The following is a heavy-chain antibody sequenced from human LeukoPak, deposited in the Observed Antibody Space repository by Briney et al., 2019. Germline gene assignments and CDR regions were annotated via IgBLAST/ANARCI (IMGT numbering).Heavy chain of an antibody. CDR3: ARSLRYYYDSSGYHSEYDY. V-gene: IGHV1-2*02. CDR2: INPNSGGT. Sequence: GASVKVSCKASGYTFTGYYMHWVRQAPGQGLEWMGWINPNSGGTNYAQNFQGRVTMTRDTSISTAYMELSRLKSDDTAVYYCARSLRYYYDSSGYHSEYDYWGQGTLVTVSS. J-gene: IGHJ4*02. CDR1: GYTFTGYY. D-gene: IGHD3-22*01.